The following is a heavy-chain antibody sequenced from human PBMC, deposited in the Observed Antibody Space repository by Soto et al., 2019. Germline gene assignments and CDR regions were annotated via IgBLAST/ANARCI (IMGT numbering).Heavy chain of an antibody. CDR1: GFTFDDYA. Sequence: GGSLRLSCAASGFTFDDYAMHWVRQVPGKGLEWVSGINWNSGSIGYGDSVKGRFANSRDNAKNSPHLQMNSLSAEDTAFYYCVKDESINWYSGHFRHWGQGTLVTVSS. J-gene: IGHJ1*01. CDR3: VKDESINWYSGHFRH. D-gene: IGHD6-13*01. V-gene: IGHV3-9*01. CDR2: INWNSGSI.